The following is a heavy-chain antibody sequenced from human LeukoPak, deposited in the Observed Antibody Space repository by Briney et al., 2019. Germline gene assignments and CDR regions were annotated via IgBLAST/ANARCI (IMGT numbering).Heavy chain of an antibody. CDR2: IYDSGST. D-gene: IGHD2-21*02. Sequence: SETLSLTCTASGGSISSSSYYWGWIRQPPGKGLEWIGSIYDSGSTYYNPSLKSRVTISVDTSKNQFSLKLSSVTAADTAVYYCASRLHIVVVTAIHPIDYWGQGTLVTVSS. CDR1: GGSISSSSYY. V-gene: IGHV4-39*01. J-gene: IGHJ4*02. CDR3: ASRLHIVVVTAIHPIDY.